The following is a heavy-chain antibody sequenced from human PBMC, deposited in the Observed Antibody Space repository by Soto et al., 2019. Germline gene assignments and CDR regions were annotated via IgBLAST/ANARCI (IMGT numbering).Heavy chain of an antibody. D-gene: IGHD6-13*01. Sequence: EVHLLESGGGSVQPGGSLRLSCVASGFTFSTYAISWVRQAPGKGLEWVSVISGNGVNIYYADSVKGRFTISRDNSKNTVYLQMNSLRAEDTAVYYCAKRLTGSNTWHYFDYWGQGTLVTVSS. CDR1: GFTFSTYA. CDR3: AKRLTGSNTWHYFDY. V-gene: IGHV3-23*01. J-gene: IGHJ4*02. CDR2: ISGNGVNI.